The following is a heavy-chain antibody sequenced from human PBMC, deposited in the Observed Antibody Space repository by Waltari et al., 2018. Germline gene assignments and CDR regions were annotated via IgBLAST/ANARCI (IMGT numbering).Heavy chain of an antibody. CDR2: ISAYNGNT. J-gene: IGHJ4*02. CDR1: GYTFTSYG. Sequence: QVQLVQSGAEVKKPGASVKVSCKASGYTFTSYGTSWLRQAPAQGLGWMGWISAYNGNTNYAQKLQGRVTMTTDTSTSTAYMELRSLRSDDTAVYYCARDGILDYDSSGYYPYYFDYWGQGTLVTVSS. D-gene: IGHD3-22*01. CDR3: ARDGILDYDSSGYYPYYFDY. V-gene: IGHV1-18*04.